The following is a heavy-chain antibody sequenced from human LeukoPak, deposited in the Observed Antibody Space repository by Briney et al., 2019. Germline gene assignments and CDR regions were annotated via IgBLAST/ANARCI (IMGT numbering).Heavy chain of an antibody. CDR3: ARFRQLVSFDY. CDR1: GGSISSYY. J-gene: IGHJ4*02. V-gene: IGHV4-59*01. D-gene: IGHD6-13*01. Sequence: SETLSLTCTVSGGSISSYYWSRIRQPPGKGLEWIGYIYYSGSTNYNPSLKSRVTISVDTSKNQFSLKLSSVTAADTAVYYCARFRQLVSFDYWGQGTLVTVSS. CDR2: IYYSGST.